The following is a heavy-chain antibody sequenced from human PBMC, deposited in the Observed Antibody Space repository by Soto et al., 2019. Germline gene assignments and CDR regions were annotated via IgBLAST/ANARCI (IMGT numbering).Heavy chain of an antibody. CDR1: GYTFSCYY. CDR3: AREPATAKPEGVDF. D-gene: IGHD1-1*01. Sequence: SVKVSCKASGYTFSCYYIHWVRQAPGQGLEWMGWINPNSGGTKYAPKFQGGVTMTRDTSITTAYVELSRLRSGDTAVYYCAREPATAKPEGVDFWGQGTLVPVSS. V-gene: IGHV1-2*02. CDR2: INPNSGGT. J-gene: IGHJ4*02.